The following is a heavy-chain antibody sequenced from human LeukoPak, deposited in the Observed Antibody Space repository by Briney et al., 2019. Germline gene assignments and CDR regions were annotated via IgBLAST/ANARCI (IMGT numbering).Heavy chain of an antibody. J-gene: IGHJ4*02. CDR3: AREGEERSIRHSNTFDY. Sequence: GGSLRFSCAASGFTFSSYAMHWVRQAPGKGLEWVAFIWYDGSNKYYADSVKGRFTISRDNSKNTLYLQMNSLRVEDTAVYYCAREGEERSIRHSNTFDYWDQGTLVTVSS. V-gene: IGHV3-33*08. CDR2: IWYDGSNK. D-gene: IGHD4-11*01. CDR1: GFTFSSYA.